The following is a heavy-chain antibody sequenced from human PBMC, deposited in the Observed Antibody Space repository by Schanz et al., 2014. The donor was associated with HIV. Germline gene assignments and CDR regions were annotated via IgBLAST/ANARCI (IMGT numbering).Heavy chain of an antibody. CDR3: ATGPGLVGAIDY. D-gene: IGHD1-26*01. CDR2: IIPIFGTT. Sequence: QVYLAQSGAEVKKPGSSVKVSCKASGGAFTNYAITWVRQAPGQGLEWMGGIIPIFGTTNYAQKFQGRVTITADKSTSTAYMEVSSLRSEDTAVYYCATGPGLVGAIDYWGQGTLVIVSS. CDR1: GGAFTNYA. J-gene: IGHJ4*02. V-gene: IGHV1-69*06.